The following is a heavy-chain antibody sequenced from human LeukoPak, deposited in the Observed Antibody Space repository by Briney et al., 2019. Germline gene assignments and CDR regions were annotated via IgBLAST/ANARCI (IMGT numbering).Heavy chain of an antibody. V-gene: IGHV1-18*01. Sequence: ASVKVSCKASGYTFTSYGISWVRQASGQGLEWMGWISGYNGNTNYAQQKLQGRVTMTEDTSTDTAYMELSSLRSEDTAVYYCATDSGGSYSDYWGQGTLVTVSS. D-gene: IGHD1-26*01. J-gene: IGHJ4*02. CDR3: ATDSGGSYSDY. CDR1: GYTFTSYG. CDR2: ISGYNGNT.